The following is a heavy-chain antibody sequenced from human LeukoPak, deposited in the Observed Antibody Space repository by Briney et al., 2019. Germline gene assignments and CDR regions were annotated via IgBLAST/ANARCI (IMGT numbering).Heavy chain of an antibody. Sequence: SETLSLTCTVSGGSISSYYWSWIRQPPGKGLQWIGYIYSSGSTNYNPSLESRVTISVDTSKNQFSLKLSSVTAADTAVYYCARASMDYGTNLGTDYWGQGTLVTVSS. D-gene: IGHD4/OR15-4a*01. CDR1: GGSISSYY. V-gene: IGHV4-59*01. CDR2: IYSSGST. CDR3: ARASMDYGTNLGTDY. J-gene: IGHJ4*02.